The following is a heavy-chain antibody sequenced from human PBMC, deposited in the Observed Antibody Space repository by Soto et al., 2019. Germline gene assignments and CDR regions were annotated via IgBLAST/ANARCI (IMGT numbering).Heavy chain of an antibody. D-gene: IGHD6-19*01. Sequence: ASVKVSCKASGYTFTSYGISWVRQAPGQGLEWMGWIRAYNGYTNYAQKFQGRVTITTDTSTSTAYMELRSLISDDTAVYYCARASDGYRSGWYVGYFDYWGHGTLVTVSS. CDR3: ARASDGYRSGWYVGYFDY. CDR2: IRAYNGYT. CDR1: GYTFTSYG. J-gene: IGHJ4*01. V-gene: IGHV1-18*04.